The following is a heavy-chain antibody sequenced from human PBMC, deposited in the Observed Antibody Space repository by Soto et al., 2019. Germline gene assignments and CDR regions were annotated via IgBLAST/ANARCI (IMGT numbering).Heavy chain of an antibody. V-gene: IGHV2-26*01. Sequence: QVTLKESGPVLVKPTETLTLTCTVSGFSLSNARMGVSWIRQSPGKALEWLAHIFSNDEKSYNTSLKTRLTSSKDNSKSQVVLTMTNMAPVDTATYYCARIRAPSGTTQTGAFDIWGQGTMVTVSS. CDR2: IFSNDEK. J-gene: IGHJ3*02. CDR1: GFSLSNARMG. D-gene: IGHD3-10*01. CDR3: ARIRAPSGTTQTGAFDI.